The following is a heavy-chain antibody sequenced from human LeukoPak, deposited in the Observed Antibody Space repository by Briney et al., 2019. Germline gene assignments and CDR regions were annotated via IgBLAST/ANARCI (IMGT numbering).Heavy chain of an antibody. V-gene: IGHV1-2*06. Sequence: ASVKVSCKASGYTFTGYYMHWVRQAPGQGLEWMGRINPNSGGTNYAQKFQGRVTMTRDTSTSTAYMELSRLRSDDTAVYYCARGRGIVGANDAFDIWGQGTMVTVSS. D-gene: IGHD1-26*01. CDR2: INPNSGGT. J-gene: IGHJ3*02. CDR3: ARGRGIVGANDAFDI. CDR1: GYTFTGYY.